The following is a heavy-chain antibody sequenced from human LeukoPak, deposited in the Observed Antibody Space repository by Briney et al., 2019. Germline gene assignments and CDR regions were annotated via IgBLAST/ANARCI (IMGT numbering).Heavy chain of an antibody. CDR1: GGSISSYY. V-gene: IGHV4-59*08. D-gene: IGHD6-13*01. J-gene: IGHJ1*01. Sequence: PSETLSLTCTVSGGSISSYYWSWIRQPPGKGLEWIGYIYYSGSTNYNPSLKSRVTISVDTSKNQFSLKLSSVTAADTAVYYCARHSGSSWRVGYFQHWGQGTLVTVSS. CDR2: IYYSGST. CDR3: ARHSGSSWRVGYFQH.